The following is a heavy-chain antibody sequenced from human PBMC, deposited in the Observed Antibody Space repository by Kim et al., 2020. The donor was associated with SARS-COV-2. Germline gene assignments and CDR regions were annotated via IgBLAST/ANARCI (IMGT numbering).Heavy chain of an antibody. CDR1: GYTFTSYG. D-gene: IGHD1-26*01. CDR2: ISAYNGNT. V-gene: IGHV1-18*01. CDR3: ARDHPELGRTNWFDP. J-gene: IGHJ5*02. Sequence: ASVKVSCKASGYTFTSYGISWVRQAPGQGLEWMGWISAYNGNTNYAQKLQGRVTMTTDTSTSTVYMELRSLRSDDTAVYYCARDHPELGRTNWFDPWGQGTLVTVSS.